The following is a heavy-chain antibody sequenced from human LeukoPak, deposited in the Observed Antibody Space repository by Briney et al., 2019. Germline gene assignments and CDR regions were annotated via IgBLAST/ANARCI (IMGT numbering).Heavy chain of an antibody. Sequence: PGTLSLTSIVPGGSIRGSNGSWFRQPPGRGLGGMAYIYYTGITNYNPSLESRVTISVDTSKNQFSLKLNSVTAADTAVYYCTRHDAVPVIGHGMGVWGQGTTVTVSS. V-gene: IGHV4-59*08. CDR2: IYYTGIT. D-gene: IGHD3-16*02. CDR1: GGSIRGSN. J-gene: IGHJ6*02. CDR3: TRHDAVPVIGHGMGV.